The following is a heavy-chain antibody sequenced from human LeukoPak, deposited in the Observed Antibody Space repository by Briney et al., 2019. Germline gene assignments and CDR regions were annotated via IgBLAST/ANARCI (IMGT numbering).Heavy chain of an antibody. J-gene: IGHJ5*02. CDR2: IYTSGTT. V-gene: IGHV4-4*07. CDR1: GGSISSYY. D-gene: IGHD2-2*01. CDR3: ASFTRVPAATNWFDP. Sequence: TSETLSLTCTVSGGSISSYYWSWIRQPAGKGLEWIGRIYTSGTTHYNPSLKSRVTMSVDTSKNQFSLKLSSVTAADTAVYYCASFTRVPAATNWFDPWGQGTLVTVSS.